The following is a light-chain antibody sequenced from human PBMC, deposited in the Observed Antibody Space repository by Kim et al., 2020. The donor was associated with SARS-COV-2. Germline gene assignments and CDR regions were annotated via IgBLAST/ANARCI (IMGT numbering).Light chain of an antibody. CDR1: QSIGGW. V-gene: IGKV1-5*01. CDR3: QHHSTYPIT. Sequence: SASVGDRVTIPCRASQSIGGWLAWYQQKPGKAPKLLIYDASSVESGVPSRFSGSGSGTEFTLTISSLQPDDSATYYCQHHSTYPITFGQGTRLEIK. J-gene: IGKJ5*01. CDR2: DAS.